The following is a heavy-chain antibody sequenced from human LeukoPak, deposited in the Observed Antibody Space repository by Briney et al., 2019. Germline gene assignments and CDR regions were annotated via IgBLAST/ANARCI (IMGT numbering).Heavy chain of an antibody. CDR1: GGTFSSYA. D-gene: IGHD3-16*02. J-gene: IGHJ4*02. Sequence: SVKVSCKASGGTFSSYAISWVRQAPGQGLEWMGGIIPIFGTANYAQKFQGRVTITADESTSTAYMELSSLRSEDTAVYYCARDRSHGGVIVKFDYWGQGTLVTVSS. CDR2: IIPIFGTA. V-gene: IGHV1-69*01. CDR3: ARDRSHGGVIVKFDY.